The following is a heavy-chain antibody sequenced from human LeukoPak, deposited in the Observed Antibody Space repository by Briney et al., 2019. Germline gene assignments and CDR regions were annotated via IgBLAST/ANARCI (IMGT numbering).Heavy chain of an antibody. CDR3: AKIMGVVVITPEC. CDR1: GFTFSSYA. Sequence: GGSLRLSCAASGFTFSSYAMHWVRQAPGKGLEWVAVISYDGSNKYYADSVKGRFTISRDNSKNTLYLQMNSLRAEDTAVYYCAKIMGVVVITPECWGQGTLVTVSS. V-gene: IGHV3-30*04. D-gene: IGHD3-22*01. J-gene: IGHJ4*02. CDR2: ISYDGSNK.